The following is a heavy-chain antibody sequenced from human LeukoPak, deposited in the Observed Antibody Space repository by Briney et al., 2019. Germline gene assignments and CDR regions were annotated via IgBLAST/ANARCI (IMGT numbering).Heavy chain of an antibody. CDR1: GGSISSYY. Sequence: PSETLSLTCTVSGGSISSYYWSWIRQPPGKGLEWIGYIYYSGSTNYNPSLKSRVTISVDKSKNQFSLKLSSVTAADTAVYYCARGVEMATSYLDYWGQGTLVTVSS. CDR3: ARGVEMATSYLDY. CDR2: IYYSGST. V-gene: IGHV4-59*12. D-gene: IGHD5-24*01. J-gene: IGHJ4*02.